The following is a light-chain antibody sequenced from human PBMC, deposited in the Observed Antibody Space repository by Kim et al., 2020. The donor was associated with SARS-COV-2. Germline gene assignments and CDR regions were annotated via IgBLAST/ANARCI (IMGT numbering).Light chain of an antibody. CDR3: QVWDSSSWV. CDR1: NIGSKS. Sequence: SYELTQPPSVSVAPGKTARITCGGNNIGSKSVHWYQQKPGQAPVLVIYYDSDRPSGIPERFSGSNSGNTATLTINRVEAGDEADYYCQVWDSSSWVFGGGTQLTVL. V-gene: IGLV3-21*04. J-gene: IGLJ3*02. CDR2: YDS.